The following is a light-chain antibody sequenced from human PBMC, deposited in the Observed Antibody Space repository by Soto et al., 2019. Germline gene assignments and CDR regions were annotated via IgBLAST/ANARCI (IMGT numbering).Light chain of an antibody. V-gene: IGKV1-5*03. J-gene: IGKJ1*01. CDR2: RAS. CDR1: QSIGSW. Sequence: DIQMTQSPSTLSASVGDRVTITCRASQSIGSWLAWYQQKPGKAPKLLIYRASSLESEVPSRFSGSESGTEFTLIINSLQPDDFATYYCQQYNAYPWTFGQGTKVEIK. CDR3: QQYNAYPWT.